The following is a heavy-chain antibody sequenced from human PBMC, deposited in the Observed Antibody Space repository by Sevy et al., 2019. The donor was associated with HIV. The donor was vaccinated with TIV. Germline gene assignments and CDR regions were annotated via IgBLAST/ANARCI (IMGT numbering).Heavy chain of an antibody. V-gene: IGHV3-23*01. CDR3: AKEPTAYSSSYADY. J-gene: IGHJ4*02. CDR2: ISGSGGST. CDR1: GFTFSSYA. Sequence: GGSLRLSCAASGFTFSSYAMSWVRQAPGKGLEWVSAISGSGGSTYYADSVKGRFTISRDNSKNTRYLQMNSLRAEDTAVYYCAKEPTAYSSSYADYWGQGTLVTVSS. D-gene: IGHD6-13*01.